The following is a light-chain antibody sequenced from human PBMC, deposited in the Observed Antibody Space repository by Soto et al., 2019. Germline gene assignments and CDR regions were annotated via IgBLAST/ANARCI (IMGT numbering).Light chain of an antibody. CDR3: SSYTSSSTLMV. CDR2: EVS. V-gene: IGLV2-14*01. J-gene: IGLJ2*01. CDR1: SSDVGGYNY. Sequence: QSVLTQPASVSESPGQSITISCTGTSSDVGGYNYVSWYQQHPGKAPKLMIYEVSNRPSGVSNRFSGSKSGNTASLTISGLQAEDEADYYCSSYTSSSTLMVFGGGTQLTVL.